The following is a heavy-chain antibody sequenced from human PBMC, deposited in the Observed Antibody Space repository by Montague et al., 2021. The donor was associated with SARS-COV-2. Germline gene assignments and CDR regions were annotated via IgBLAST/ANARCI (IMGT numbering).Heavy chain of an antibody. CDR1: GGSRRSDY. CDR3: ARREPLGADDAFDI. D-gene: IGHD1-26*01. V-gene: IGHV4-59*01. CDR2: ITYGCST. Sequence: SETLSLTCTVSGGSRRSDYWGWIRKPQGKGLEWIGYITYGCSTTYNPSLKSRVTISVDTSKNQFSLKLSPVTAADTAVYYCARREPLGADDAFDIWGQGTMVTVSS. J-gene: IGHJ3*02.